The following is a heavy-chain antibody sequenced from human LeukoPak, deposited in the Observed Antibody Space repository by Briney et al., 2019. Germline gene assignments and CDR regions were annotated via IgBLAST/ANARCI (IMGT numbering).Heavy chain of an antibody. Sequence: GGSLRLSCAASGFTFSSYSMNWVRQAPGKGLEWVSYISSSGSTIYYADSVKGRFTISRDNAKNSLYLQMNSLRAEDTAVYYCAKAGGYCSSTSCPWPFDAFDIWGQGTMVTVSS. D-gene: IGHD2-2*01. CDR1: GFTFSSYS. CDR3: AKAGGYCSSTSCPWPFDAFDI. J-gene: IGHJ3*02. V-gene: IGHV3-48*04. CDR2: ISSSGSTI.